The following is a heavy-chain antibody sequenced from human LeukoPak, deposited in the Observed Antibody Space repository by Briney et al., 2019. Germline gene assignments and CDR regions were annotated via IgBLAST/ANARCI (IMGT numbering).Heavy chain of an antibody. CDR2: IFYSGST. D-gene: IGHD4-17*01. CDR1: GGSISSGDYY. CDR3: ARDHRPIRVTTAVDAFDI. V-gene: IGHV4-30-4*01. J-gene: IGHJ3*02. Sequence: PSETLSLTCTVSGGSISSGDYYWSWIRQPPGKGLEWIGYIFYSGSTYYNPSLKSRVTISVDTSKNQFSLKLGSVTTADTAVYYCARDHRPIRVTTAVDAFDIWGQGTMVTVSS.